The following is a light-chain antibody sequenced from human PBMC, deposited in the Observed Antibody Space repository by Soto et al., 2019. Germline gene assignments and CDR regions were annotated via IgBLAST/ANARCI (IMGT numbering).Light chain of an antibody. CDR1: QSVSSN. CDR2: GAS. Sequence: EIVLTQSPGTLSLSPGERATLSCRASQSVSSNLAWYQQTPGQAPRLLIYGASTRATGIPARFSGSGSGTEFTLTFSSLQSEDFAVYYCQQYNNWPPWTFGQGTKVDIK. J-gene: IGKJ1*01. CDR3: QQYNNWPPWT. V-gene: IGKV3-15*01.